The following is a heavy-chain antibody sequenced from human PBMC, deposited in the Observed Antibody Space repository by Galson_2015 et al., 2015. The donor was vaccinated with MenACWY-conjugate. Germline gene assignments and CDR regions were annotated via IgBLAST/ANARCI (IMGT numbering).Heavy chain of an antibody. D-gene: IGHD3-22*01. CDR1: GFTFSSYA. CDR2: ISSNGGST. J-gene: IGHJ4*02. CDR3: VKEAGDSSGYGHFDY. V-gene: IGHV3-64D*06. Sequence: SLRLSCAASGFTFSSYAMHWVRQAPGKGLEYVSAISSNGGSTYYADSVKGRFTISRDNSKNTLYLQMSSLRAEDTAVYYCVKEAGDSSGYGHFDYWGQGTLVTVSS.